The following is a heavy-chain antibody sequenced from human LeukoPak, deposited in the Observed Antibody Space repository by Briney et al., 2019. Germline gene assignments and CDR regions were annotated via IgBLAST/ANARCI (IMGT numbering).Heavy chain of an antibody. CDR3: ARHLPLHHSSSLGYFQH. CDR2: IYYSGST. CDR1: GGSISSSSYY. J-gene: IGHJ1*01. D-gene: IGHD6-13*01. V-gene: IGHV4-39*01. Sequence: PSETLSLTCTVSGGSISSSSYYWGWIRQPPGKGLEWIGSIYYSGSTYYNPSLKSRVTISVDTSKNQFSLKLSSVTAADTAVYYCARHLPLHHSSSLGYFQHWGQGTLVTVSS.